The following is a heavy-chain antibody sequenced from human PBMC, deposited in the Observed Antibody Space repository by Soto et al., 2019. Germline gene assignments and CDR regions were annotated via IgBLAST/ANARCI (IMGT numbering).Heavy chain of an antibody. CDR2: IKSKTDGGTT. Sequence: PGGSLRLSCAASGFTFSNAWMNWVRQAPGKGLEWVGRIKSKTDGGTTDYAAPVKGRFTISRDDSKNTLYLQMNSLETEDTAVYYCTTHSIGAYYYGMDVWGQGTTVTVSS. CDR3: TTHSIGAYYYGMDV. CDR1: GFTFSNAW. D-gene: IGHD3-22*01. V-gene: IGHV3-15*07. J-gene: IGHJ6*02.